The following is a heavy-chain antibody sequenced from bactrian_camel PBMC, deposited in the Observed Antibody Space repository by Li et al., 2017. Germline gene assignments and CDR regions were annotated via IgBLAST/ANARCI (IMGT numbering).Heavy chain of an antibody. CDR3: AARIGVGCIAADRMNY. V-gene: IGHV3S55*01. J-gene: IGHJ4*01. CDR1: GSTRSGYC. Sequence: HVQLVESGGGSVQAGGSLRLSCEVSGSTRSGYCMAWFRQAPGKEREGVAHIGRYDETTYTDAVKGRFTIARDNAKNVLYLQMNSLKPEDTAMYYCAARIGVGCIAADRMNYWGQGTQVTVS. D-gene: IGHD1*01. CDR2: IGRYDET.